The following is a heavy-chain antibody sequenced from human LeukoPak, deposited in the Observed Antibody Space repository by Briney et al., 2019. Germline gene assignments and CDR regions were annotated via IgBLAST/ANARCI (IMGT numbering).Heavy chain of an antibody. CDR2: IRSKAYGGTT. CDR1: GFTFGDYA. D-gene: IGHD6-19*01. J-gene: IGHJ4*02. Sequence: PGGSLRLSCIASGFTFGDYAMRWVRQAPGKGVERGGFIRSKAYGGTTEYAASVKCRFTISRDDSKSIAYLQMNSLKTEDTAVYYCTREIIGWYIDYWGQGALVTVSS. CDR3: TREIIGWYIDY. V-gene: IGHV3-49*04.